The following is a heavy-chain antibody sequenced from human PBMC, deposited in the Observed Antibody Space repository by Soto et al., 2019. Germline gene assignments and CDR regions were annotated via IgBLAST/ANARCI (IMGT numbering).Heavy chain of an antibody. Sequence: ASVKVSCKASGYTFTGYYMHWVRQAPGQGLEWMGWINPNSGGTNYAQKFQGWVTMTRDTSISTAYMELSRLRSDDTAVYYCARGEGSNYERGAYYMDVWGKGITVTVSS. V-gene: IGHV1-2*04. J-gene: IGHJ6*03. D-gene: IGHD4-4*01. CDR1: GYTFTGYY. CDR2: INPNSGGT. CDR3: ARGEGSNYERGAYYMDV.